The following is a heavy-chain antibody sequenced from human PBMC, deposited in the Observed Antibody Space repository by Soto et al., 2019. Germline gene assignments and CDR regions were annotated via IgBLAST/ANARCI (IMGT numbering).Heavy chain of an antibody. J-gene: IGHJ4*02. D-gene: IGHD3-10*01. Sequence: ASVKVSCKASGYTFSSIGISWVRQAPGQGLEWMGWIRPYKGNTYYAQRLQGRVTMTTDTSTSTAYMELRSLRSDDTAVYYCARDLDGSGNYYTDYWGQGTLVTVSS. CDR3: ARDLDGSGNYYTDY. CDR2: IRPYKGNT. V-gene: IGHV1-18*01. CDR1: GYTFSSIG.